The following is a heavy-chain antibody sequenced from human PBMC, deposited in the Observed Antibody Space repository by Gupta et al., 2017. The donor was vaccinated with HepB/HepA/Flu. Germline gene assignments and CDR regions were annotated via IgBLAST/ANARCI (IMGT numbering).Heavy chain of an antibody. CDR1: GFTFSSYA. V-gene: IGHV3-13*01. CDR3: ARSPIAVAGTMGSGAFDI. J-gene: IGHJ3*02. CDR2: IGTAGDT. Sequence: EVQLVESGGGLVQPGGSLRISCAASGFTFSSYAMHWVRPAPGKGLEWVSAIGTAGDTYYPGSVKGRFTISRENAKNSLYLQMNSLRAGDTAVYYCARSPIAVAGTMGSGAFDIWGQGTMVTVSS. D-gene: IGHD6-19*01.